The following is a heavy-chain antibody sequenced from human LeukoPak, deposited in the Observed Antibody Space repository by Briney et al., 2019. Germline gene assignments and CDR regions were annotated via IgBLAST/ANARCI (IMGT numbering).Heavy chain of an antibody. V-gene: IGHV3-48*03. CDR2: VSSSGSTI. D-gene: IGHD3-10*02. Sequence: GGSLRLSCAASGFTFSDYEMNWVRQAPGKGLEWVSYVSSSGSTIYYADSVKGRFTISRDNAKNSLYLQMNSLRAEDTAVYYCAELGITMIGGVWGKGTTVTISS. J-gene: IGHJ6*04. CDR3: AELGITMIGGV. CDR1: GFTFSDYE.